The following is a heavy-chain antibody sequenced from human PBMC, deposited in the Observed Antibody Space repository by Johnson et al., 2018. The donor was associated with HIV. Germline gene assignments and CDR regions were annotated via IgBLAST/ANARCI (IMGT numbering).Heavy chain of an antibody. Sequence: RVSCVASGFTLSSYAMHWVRQAPGKGLEWVAVVSYDGSNKYYADSVKGRFTISRDNSKNTLYLQMNSLKTEDTAVYYCTRRRDLDAFDIWGQGTMVTVSS. CDR3: TRRRDLDAFDI. CDR1: GFTLSSYA. V-gene: IGHV3-30*04. CDR2: VSYDGSNK. J-gene: IGHJ3*02.